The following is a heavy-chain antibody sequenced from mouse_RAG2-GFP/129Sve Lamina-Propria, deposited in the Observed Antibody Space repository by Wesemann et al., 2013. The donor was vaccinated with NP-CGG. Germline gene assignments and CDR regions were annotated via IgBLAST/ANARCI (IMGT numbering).Heavy chain of an antibody. CDR1: GYTFTTYG. CDR3: ARDSNWYFDV. V-gene: IGHV9-3*01. J-gene: IGHJ1*03. Sequence: VQSGPELKKPGETVKISCKASGYTFTTYGMSWVKQAPGKGLKWMGWINTYSGVPIYADDFKGRFAFSLETSASTAYLQINNLKNEDTATYFCARDSNWYFDVWGTGTTVTVSS. CDR2: INTYSGVP. D-gene: IGHD2-5*01.